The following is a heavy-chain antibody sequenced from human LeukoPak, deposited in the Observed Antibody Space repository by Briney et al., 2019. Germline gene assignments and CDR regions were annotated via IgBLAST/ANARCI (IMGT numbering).Heavy chain of an antibody. Sequence: PGGSLRLSCAASGFTFSDYSMNWVRQAPGKGLEWVSYISSGASTIYYADSVKGRFTISRDNAKNSLYLQINSLRTEDTAVYYCARGSSGAFDIWGQGTMVTVSS. CDR3: ARGSSGAFDI. CDR2: ISSGASTI. CDR1: GFTFSDYS. J-gene: IGHJ3*02. V-gene: IGHV3-48*01. D-gene: IGHD6-6*01.